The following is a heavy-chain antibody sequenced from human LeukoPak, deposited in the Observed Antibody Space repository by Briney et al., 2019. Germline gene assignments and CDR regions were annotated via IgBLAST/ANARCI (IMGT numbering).Heavy chain of an antibody. J-gene: IGHJ4*02. CDR1: GYTFTGYY. CDR3: ARAVYYYDEFDY. Sequence: GASVKVSCKASGYTFTGYYMHWVRQAPGQGLEWMGWINPNSGGTSYAQKFQGRVTMTRDTSISTAYMELSRLRSDDTAVYYCARAVYYYDEFDYWGQGTLVTVSS. CDR2: INPNSGGT. D-gene: IGHD3-22*01. V-gene: IGHV1-2*02.